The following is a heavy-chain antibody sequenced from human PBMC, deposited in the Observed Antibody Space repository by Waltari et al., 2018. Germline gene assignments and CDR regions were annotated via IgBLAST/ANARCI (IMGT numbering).Heavy chain of an antibody. J-gene: IGHJ2*01. CDR2: IYYSGST. CDR3: ARAGDGYNIRYFDL. CDR1: GGSISSYY. Sequence: CPVSGGSISSYYWSWLRQPPGKGLEWIGYIYYSGSTNYNPSLKSRVTISVDTSKNQFSLKLSSVTAADTAVYYCARAGDGYNIRYFDLWGRGTLVTVSS. V-gene: IGHV4-59*01. D-gene: IGHD5-12*01.